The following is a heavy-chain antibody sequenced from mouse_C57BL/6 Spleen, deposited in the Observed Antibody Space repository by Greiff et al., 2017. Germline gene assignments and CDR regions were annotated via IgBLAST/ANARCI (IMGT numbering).Heavy chain of an antibody. CDR2: IDPETGGT. V-gene: IGHV1-15*01. CDR3: TRGGSSYGYFDV. J-gene: IGHJ1*03. Sequence: QVQLQQSGAELVRPGASVTLSCKASGYTFTDYEMHWVKQTPVHGLEWIGAIDPETGGTASNQKFKGKAILTADKSSSTAYMELRSLTSEDSAVYYCTRGGSSYGYFDVWGTGTTVTVSS. D-gene: IGHD1-1*01. CDR1: GYTFTDYE.